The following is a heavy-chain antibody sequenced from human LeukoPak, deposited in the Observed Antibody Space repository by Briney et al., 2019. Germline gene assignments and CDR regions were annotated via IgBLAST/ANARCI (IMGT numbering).Heavy chain of an antibody. CDR3: ARIGLPKNIQWLEPHF. D-gene: IGHD6-19*01. Sequence: PSETLSLTCAVYGGSFSGYYWSWTRQPPGKGLEWIGEINHSGSTNYNPSLKSRVTISVDTSKNQFSLKLSPVTAADTAVYYCARIGLPKNIQWLEPHFWGQGTLVTVSS. CDR1: GGSFSGYY. V-gene: IGHV4-34*01. CDR2: INHSGST. J-gene: IGHJ4*02.